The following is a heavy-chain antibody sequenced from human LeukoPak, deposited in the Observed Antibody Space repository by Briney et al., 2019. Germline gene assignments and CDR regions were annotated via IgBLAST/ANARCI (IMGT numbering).Heavy chain of an antibody. CDR3: ARDGKQQLGKYFDY. D-gene: IGHD6-13*01. V-gene: IGHV3-30*03. CDR2: ISYDGSNK. CDR1: GFTFSSYG. Sequence: GGSLRLSCAASGFTFSSYGMHWVRQAPGKGLEWVAVISYDGSNKYYADSVKGRFTISRDNAKNSLYLQMNSLRAEDTAVYYCARDGKQQLGKYFDYWGQGTLVTVSS. J-gene: IGHJ4*02.